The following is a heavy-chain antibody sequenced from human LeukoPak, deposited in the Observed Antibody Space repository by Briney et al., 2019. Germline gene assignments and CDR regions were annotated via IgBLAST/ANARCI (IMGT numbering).Heavy chain of an antibody. CDR1: GFTFSSYG. V-gene: IGHV3-30*02. J-gene: IGHJ4*02. Sequence: GGSLRLSCAASGFTFSSYGIHRVRQAPGKGLEWVASIRYDGNNKYYADSVKGRFTISRDNSKNTLYLQMNSLRAEDTAVYYCAKDRTDYYGSGTYADYWGQGTLVTVSS. CDR2: IRYDGNNK. D-gene: IGHD3-10*01. CDR3: AKDRTDYYGSGTYADY.